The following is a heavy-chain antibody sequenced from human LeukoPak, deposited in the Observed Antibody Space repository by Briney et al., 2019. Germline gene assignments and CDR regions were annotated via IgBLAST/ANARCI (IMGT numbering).Heavy chain of an antibody. CDR3: VRDGSGYDY. CDR2: INQGGSEK. CDR1: GFIVSSNS. D-gene: IGHD6-19*01. V-gene: IGHV3-7*05. J-gene: IGHJ4*02. Sequence: GGSLRLSCAASGFIVSSNSMSWVRQAPGKGLEWVGNINQGGSEKYYLNSVKGRFTISRDNAKNSLYLQMNSLRTDDTAIYYCVRDGSGYDYWGQGTLVTVSS.